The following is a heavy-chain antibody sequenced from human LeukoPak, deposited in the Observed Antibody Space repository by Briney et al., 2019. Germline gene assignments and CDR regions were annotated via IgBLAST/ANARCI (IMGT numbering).Heavy chain of an antibody. J-gene: IGHJ5*02. CDR3: ATGRQWLVGGDWFDP. CDR1: GYTFTGYY. D-gene: IGHD6-19*01. CDR2: INPNSGGT. Sequence: ASVKVSCKASGYTFTGYYMHWVRQAPGQGLEWMGWINPNSGGTNYAQKFQGRITMTRDTSISTTYKELSRLISDDTAMYYCATGRQWLVGGDWFDPWGQGTLVTVSS. V-gene: IGHV1-2*02.